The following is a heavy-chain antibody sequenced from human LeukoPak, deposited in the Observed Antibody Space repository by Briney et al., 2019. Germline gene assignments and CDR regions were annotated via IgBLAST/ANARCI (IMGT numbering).Heavy chain of an antibody. CDR2: ISSSGSTI. V-gene: IGHV3-48*03. CDR3: ARVRPPGYFDY. Sequence: GGSLRLSCAASGFTFSSYEMNWVRQAPGKGLEWVSYISSSGSTIYYADSVKGRFTISRDNAKNSLCLQMNSLRAEDTAVYYCARVRPPGYFDYWGQGTLVTVSS. J-gene: IGHJ4*02. CDR1: GFTFSSYE.